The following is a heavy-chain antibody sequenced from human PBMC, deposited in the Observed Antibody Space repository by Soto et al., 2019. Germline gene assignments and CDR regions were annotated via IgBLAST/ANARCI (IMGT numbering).Heavy chain of an antibody. CDR3: ARARRVAFDI. Sequence: PGGSLRLSCAASGFTFSSYEMNWVRQAPGKGLEWVSYISSSGSTIYYADSVKGRFTISRDNAKNSLYLQMNSLRAEDTAVYYCARARRVAFDIWGQGTMVTVSS. CDR1: GFTFSSYE. CDR2: ISSSGSTI. J-gene: IGHJ3*02. V-gene: IGHV3-48*03. D-gene: IGHD6-6*01.